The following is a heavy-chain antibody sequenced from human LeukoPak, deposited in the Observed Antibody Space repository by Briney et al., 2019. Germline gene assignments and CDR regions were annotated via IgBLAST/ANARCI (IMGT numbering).Heavy chain of an antibody. D-gene: IGHD3-22*01. J-gene: IGHJ3*02. CDR3: ARTYYYDSSGFHDAFDI. CDR1: GGSISSYY. CDR2: IYFSAST. Sequence: KPSETLSLTCTVSGGSISSYYGRWIRQPRGKGLEWIGYIYFSASTNSTPSLKSRVTISVDTSKNQFSLKLSSVTAADTAVYYCARTYYYDSSGFHDAFDIWGQGTMVTVSS. V-gene: IGHV4-59*01.